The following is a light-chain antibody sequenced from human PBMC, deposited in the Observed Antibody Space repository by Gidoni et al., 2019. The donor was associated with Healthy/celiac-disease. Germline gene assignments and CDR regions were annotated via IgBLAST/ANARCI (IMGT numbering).Light chain of an antibody. CDR1: QGISSW. Sequence: DIQMTQSPSSVSASVGDSVTITCRASQGISSWLAWDQQKPVKAPKLLIYAASSLQSGVPSRFSGSGSWTDFTHTISSLQPEDFATYYCQQANSFPPTFGGGTKVEIK. CDR2: AAS. J-gene: IGKJ4*01. V-gene: IGKV1D-12*01. CDR3: QQANSFPPT.